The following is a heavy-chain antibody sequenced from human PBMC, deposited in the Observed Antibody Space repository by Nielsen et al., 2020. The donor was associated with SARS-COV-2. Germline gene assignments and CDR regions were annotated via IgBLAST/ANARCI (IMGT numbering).Heavy chain of an antibody. CDR1: GCSISSGDYY. V-gene: IGHV4-30-4*01. CDR3: ARVGRFGELLADY. Sequence: SETLSLTCTVSGCSISSGDYYWSWIRQPPGKGLEWIGYIYYSGSTYYNPSPKSRVTISVDTSKNQFSLKLSSVTAADTAVYYRARVGRFGELLADYWGQGTLVTVSS. D-gene: IGHD3-10*01. J-gene: IGHJ4*02. CDR2: IYYSGST.